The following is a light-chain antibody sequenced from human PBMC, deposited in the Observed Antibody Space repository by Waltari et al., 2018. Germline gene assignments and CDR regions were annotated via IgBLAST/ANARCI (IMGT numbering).Light chain of an antibody. Sequence: QSVLTQPPSGSGAPGHRVTIPCAGTDSGPHIDVHWYQQLPGNAPKLLIFGNSNRPLGVPYRFSGSKSGTSASLAITGLQSEDEAGYYCQSRVSSLSGYVIFGGGTKVTVL. J-gene: IGLJ2*01. CDR1: DSGPHID. CDR3: QSRVSSLSGYVI. CDR2: GNS. V-gene: IGLV1-40*01.